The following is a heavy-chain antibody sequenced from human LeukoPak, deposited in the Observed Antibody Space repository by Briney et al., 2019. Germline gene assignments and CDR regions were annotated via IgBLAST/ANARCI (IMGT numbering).Heavy chain of an antibody. J-gene: IGHJ4*02. D-gene: IGHD1-26*01. CDR2: INPHNGDT. CDR1: GYTFIGYY. CDR3: GRDQGAY. Sequence: ASVKVSCKASGYTFIGYYLHWVRQAPGQGLEWMGWINPHNGDTNYAQKFQGRVTMTRDTSISTAYMELSRLTSDDTAVYYCGRDQGAYWGQGTLVTVSS. V-gene: IGHV1-2*02.